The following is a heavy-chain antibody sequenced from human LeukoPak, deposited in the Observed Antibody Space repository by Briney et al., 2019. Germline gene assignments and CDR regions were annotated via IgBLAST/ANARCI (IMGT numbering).Heavy chain of an antibody. J-gene: IGHJ4*02. V-gene: IGHV4-4*03. CDR1: VGSISSSGW. Sequence: PGTLSLTCTVSVGSISSSGWLSWVRQPPGKGLEWIGEIYHTGSPIYNPSLKSRATISIDRSKNQFSLKLSSVTAADTAVYYCASRHRGYCSGGSCYSLFDYWGQGTLVTVSS. D-gene: IGHD2-15*01. CDR3: ASRHRGYCSGGSCYSLFDY. CDR2: IYHTGSP.